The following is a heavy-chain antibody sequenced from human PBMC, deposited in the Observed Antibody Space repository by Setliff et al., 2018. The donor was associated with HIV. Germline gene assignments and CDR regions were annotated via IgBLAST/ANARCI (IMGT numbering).Heavy chain of an antibody. CDR2: IKTDGSEK. J-gene: IGHJ2*01. D-gene: IGHD3-10*01. CDR1: GFPFYRFW. Sequence: PGGSLRLSCVASGFPFYRFWMTWVRQAPGKGLEWVANIKTDGSEKYYVDAVKGRFSISRDNADNSLYLQMNSLRVEDTAVYYCARDGGELWGRGTLVTVS. CDR3: ARDGGEL. V-gene: IGHV3-7*01.